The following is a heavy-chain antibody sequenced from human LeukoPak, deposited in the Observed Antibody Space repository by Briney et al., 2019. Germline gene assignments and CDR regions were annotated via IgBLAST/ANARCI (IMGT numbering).Heavy chain of an antibody. CDR3: ATSITMIVV. CDR2: IYSGGST. V-gene: IGHV3-53*01. J-gene: IGHJ4*02. Sequence: GGSLRLSCAASGFTSSSYAMSWVRQAPGKGLEWVSVIYSGGSTYYADSVKGRFTISRDNSKNTLYLQMNSLRAEDTAVYYCATSITMIVVWGQGTLVTVSS. CDR1: GFTSSSYA. D-gene: IGHD3-22*01.